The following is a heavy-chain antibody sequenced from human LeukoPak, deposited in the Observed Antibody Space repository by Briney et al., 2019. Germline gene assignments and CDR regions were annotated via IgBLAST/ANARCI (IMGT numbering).Heavy chain of an antibody. V-gene: IGHV1-8*02. Sequence: GASVKVSCKASGYTFTSYDINWVRQATGQGLEWMGWMNPNSGNTGYAQKFQGRVTMTRDTSISTAYMELSRLRSDDTAVYYCAKGELASTFDIWGQGTMVTVSS. CDR2: MNPNSGNT. CDR1: GYTFTSYD. CDR3: AKGELASTFDI. D-gene: IGHD1-26*01. J-gene: IGHJ3*02.